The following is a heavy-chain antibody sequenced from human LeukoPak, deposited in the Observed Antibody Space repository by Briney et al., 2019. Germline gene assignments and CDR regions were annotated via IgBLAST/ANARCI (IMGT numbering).Heavy chain of an antibody. Sequence: GGSLRLSCAASGFTFSDYWMTWVRQAPGKGLEWVANIKQDGSEKYYVDSVKGRFTISRDNAKNSLYMQMNSLRAEDTAVYYCAREGPGSGWYLWGQGTPVTVSS. CDR1: GFTFSDYW. J-gene: IGHJ5*02. CDR2: IKQDGSEK. CDR3: AREGPGSGWYL. D-gene: IGHD6-19*01. V-gene: IGHV3-7*03.